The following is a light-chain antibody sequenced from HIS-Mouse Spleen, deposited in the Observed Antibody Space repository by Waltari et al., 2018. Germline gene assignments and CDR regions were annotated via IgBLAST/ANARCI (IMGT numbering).Light chain of an antibody. Sequence: EIVLTQSPGTLSLSPGERATLSCRASQSVSSSYLAWYQQKPGQAPRLLIYGASSRATGIPDMFSGSGSGADFTLTISRLEPEDFAVYYCQQYGSSPLTFGGGTKVEIK. CDR2: GAS. CDR3: QQYGSSPLT. CDR1: QSVSSSY. V-gene: IGKV3-20*01. J-gene: IGKJ4*01.